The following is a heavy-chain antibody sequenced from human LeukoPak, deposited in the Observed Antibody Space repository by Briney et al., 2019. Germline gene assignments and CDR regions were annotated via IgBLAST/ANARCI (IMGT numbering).Heavy chain of an antibody. D-gene: IGHD3-16*02. V-gene: IGHV4-34*01. CDR1: GGSFGNYY. J-gene: IGHJ6*02. CDR2: INYSGDT. CDR3: ARGAYDYVWGSYRFDYYYGMDV. Sequence: PSETLSLTCAIYGGSFGNYYWTWLRQPPEKGLQWIGEINYSGDTNYNPSLKSRVTISVDRSNTQFSLKLTSVTAADTAVYHCARGAYDYVWGSYRFDYYYGMDVWGQGATVTVSS.